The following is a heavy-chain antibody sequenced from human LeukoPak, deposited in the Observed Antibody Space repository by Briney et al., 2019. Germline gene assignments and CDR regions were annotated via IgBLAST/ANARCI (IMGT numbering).Heavy chain of an antibody. Sequence: ASVKVSCRASGYTFTTYNINWVRQAPGQGLEWMGWISGYNGNTNYAQKLQGRVTMTTDTSTSTAYMELRSLKSDDTAVYYCASLKNYYDSSGYLVTDAFDIWGQGTMVTVSS. J-gene: IGHJ3*02. CDR2: ISGYNGNT. V-gene: IGHV1-18*01. CDR3: ASLKNYYDSSGYLVTDAFDI. D-gene: IGHD3-22*01. CDR1: GYTFTTYN.